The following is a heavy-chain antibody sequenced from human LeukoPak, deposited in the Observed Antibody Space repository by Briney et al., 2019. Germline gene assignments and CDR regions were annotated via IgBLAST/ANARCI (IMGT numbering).Heavy chain of an antibody. Sequence: PGGSLRLSCAASGFTFSSYAMHWVRQAPGKGLEWVAVISYGGSNKYYADSVKGRFTISRDNSKNTLYLQMNSLRAEDTAVYYCASHTYYYGSGSHGTLSNWFDPWGQGTLVTVSS. CDR2: ISYGGSNK. CDR1: GFTFSSYA. D-gene: IGHD3-10*01. J-gene: IGHJ5*02. CDR3: ASHTYYYGSGSHGTLSNWFDP. V-gene: IGHV3-30*04.